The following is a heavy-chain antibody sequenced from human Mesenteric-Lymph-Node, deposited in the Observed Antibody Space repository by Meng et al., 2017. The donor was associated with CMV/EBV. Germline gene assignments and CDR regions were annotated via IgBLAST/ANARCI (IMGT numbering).Heavy chain of an antibody. D-gene: IGHD6-13*01. CDR3: ASFKDQQVGGLYWYFDL. CDR2: IYNGDNT. J-gene: IGHJ2*01. Sequence: EFTVRSNDMSWVRQAPGKGPEWGSIIYNGDNTNYADSVRGRFTISRDNSKNTLYLQMNSLRPDDTAVYYCASFKDQQVGGLYWYFDLWGRGTLVTVSS. V-gene: IGHV3-66*02. CDR1: EFTVRSND.